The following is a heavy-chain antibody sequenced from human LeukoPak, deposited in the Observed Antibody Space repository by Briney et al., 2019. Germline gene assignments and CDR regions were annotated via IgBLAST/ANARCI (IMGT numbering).Heavy chain of an antibody. CDR3: AGEDNSSGYRPFDI. CDR2: INPNNGGT. V-gene: IGHV1-2*06. J-gene: IGHJ3*02. CDR1: GYTFTGYY. D-gene: IGHD3-22*01. Sequence: ASVKVSCKASGYTFTGYYIHWVRQAPGQGLGWMGRINPNNGGTNYAQKFQGRVTMTRDMSMGTAYMELSRLRSVDTAVYYCAGEDNSSGYRPFDIWGQGTMVTVPS.